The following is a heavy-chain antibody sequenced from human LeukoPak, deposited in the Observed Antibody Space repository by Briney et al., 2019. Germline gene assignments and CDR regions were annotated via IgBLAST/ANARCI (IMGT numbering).Heavy chain of an antibody. J-gene: IGHJ4*02. D-gene: IGHD5-24*01. CDR2: ISAKSGKT. CDR3: ARDKNYRFDY. Sequence: GASVKVSCKASGYTFTDNGISWVRQAPGEGLEWIGWISAKSGKTKYAQRFQGRVTMTRGTSSRTVYMELRSLRSDDTAVYFCARDKNYRFDYWGQGTLVSVTS. CDR1: GYTFTDNG. V-gene: IGHV1-18*01.